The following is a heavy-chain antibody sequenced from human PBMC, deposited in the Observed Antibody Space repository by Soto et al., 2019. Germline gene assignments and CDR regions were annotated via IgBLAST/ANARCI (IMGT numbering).Heavy chain of an antibody. J-gene: IGHJ3*02. D-gene: IGHD3-9*01. Sequence: GESLKISCKGSGYSFTSYWIGWVRQMPGKGLEWMGIIYPGDSDTRYSPSFQGQVTISADKSISTAYLQWSSLKASDTAMYYCARHVAESRYFDWLYRSDAFDIWGQGTMVPSPQ. CDR2: IYPGDSDT. CDR3: ARHVAESRYFDWLYRSDAFDI. V-gene: IGHV5-51*01. CDR1: GYSFTSYW.